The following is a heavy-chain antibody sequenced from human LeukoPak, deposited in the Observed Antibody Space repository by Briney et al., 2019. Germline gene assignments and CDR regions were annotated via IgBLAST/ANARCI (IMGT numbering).Heavy chain of an antibody. D-gene: IGHD1-14*01. CDR2: INPHSGVT. V-gene: IGHV1-2*02. J-gene: IGHJ4*02. Sequence: ASVKVPCKASGFTFTGYYMHWVRLAPGQGLEWMGYINPHSGVTSFPQKFRGRVTLTTDTSISAAYMELSSLISDDTAMYYCVREGITKAFDLWGQGALVTVSS. CDR3: VREGITKAFDL. CDR1: GFTFTGYY.